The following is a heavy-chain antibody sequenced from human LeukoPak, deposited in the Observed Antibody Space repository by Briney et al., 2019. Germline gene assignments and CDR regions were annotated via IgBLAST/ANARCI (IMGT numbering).Heavy chain of an antibody. D-gene: IGHD5-24*01. V-gene: IGHV4-59*01. CDR1: GGSLSNYY. CDR2: AYYSGNT. CDR3: ARDRRGRDGYNYGAFDF. J-gene: IGHJ3*01. Sequence: SETLSLTCSVSGGSLSNYYWSWIRQPPGKGLEWVGYAYYSGNTNYNPPLKSRVTISVDTSKNRFSLKLSSVTAADTAVYYCARDRRGRDGYNYGAFDFWGQGTMVTVSS.